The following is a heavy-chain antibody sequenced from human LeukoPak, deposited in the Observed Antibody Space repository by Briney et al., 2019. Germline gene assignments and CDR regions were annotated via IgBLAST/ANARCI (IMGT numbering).Heavy chain of an antibody. Sequence: GESLKISCQASGYSFTNYWIAWLRHMPGKGLEWMGTIETVDSHTTYSPSFQGQVTISVDKSIRTAYFQWSSLKASDSAIYYCARGSSTWYFDYWGQGTLVTVS. CDR2: IETVDSHT. CDR3: ARGSSTWYFDY. V-gene: IGHV5-51*01. CDR1: GYSFTNYW. J-gene: IGHJ4*02. D-gene: IGHD6-13*01.